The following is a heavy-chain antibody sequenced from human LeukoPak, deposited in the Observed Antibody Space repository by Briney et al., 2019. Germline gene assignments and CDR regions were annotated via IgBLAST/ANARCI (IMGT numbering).Heavy chain of an antibody. Sequence: SETLSLTCTVSGGSISTYYWSWIRQPPGKELEWIGNIYFSGSTKYNPSLKSRVTISVDTSKNQFSLELNSVTAADTAVYYCARGGGSYDYWGQGTLVTVPS. J-gene: IGHJ4*02. CDR3: ARGGGSYDY. CDR2: IYFSGST. D-gene: IGHD2-15*01. V-gene: IGHV4-59*01. CDR1: GGSISTYY.